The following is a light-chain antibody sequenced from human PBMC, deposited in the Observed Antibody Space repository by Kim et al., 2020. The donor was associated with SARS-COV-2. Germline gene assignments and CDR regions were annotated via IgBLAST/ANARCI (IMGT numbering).Light chain of an antibody. CDR2: DAS. CDR1: QSVSSY. V-gene: IGKV3-11*01. Sequence: SPAERATLSCTASQSVSSYSAWYQQNPGQAPRLLIYDASNRATGIPARFSGSGSGTDFTLTISSLEPEDFAVYYCQQRSNWPPLTFGGGTKVDIK. CDR3: QQRSNWPPLT. J-gene: IGKJ4*02.